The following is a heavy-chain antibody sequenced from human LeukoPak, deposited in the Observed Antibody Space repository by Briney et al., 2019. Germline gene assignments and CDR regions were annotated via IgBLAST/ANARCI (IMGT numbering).Heavy chain of an antibody. V-gene: IGHV1-2*02. D-gene: IGHD2-15*01. CDR2: INPNSGGT. CDR3: ATGPVVVVAATRRGPIDY. J-gene: IGHJ4*02. CDR1: GYTFTGDY. Sequence: PRASVKVSCEASGYTFTGDYMHWVRQAPGQGLEWMGWINPNSGGTNYAQKFQGRVTMTRDTSISTAYMELSRLRSDDTAVYYCATGPVVVVAATRRGPIDYWGQGTLVTVSS.